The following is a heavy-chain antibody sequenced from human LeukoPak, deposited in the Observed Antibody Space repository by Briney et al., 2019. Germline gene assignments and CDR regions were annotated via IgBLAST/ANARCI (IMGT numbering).Heavy chain of an antibody. Sequence: SETLSFACAVYGGSFGGYYWNWIRQPPGKGLEWIGEINHSGSTNYNPSLKSRVTISVDTSKNQFSLKLSSVTAADTAVYYCASDVDTAMGGTYWGQGTLVTVSS. J-gene: IGHJ4*02. CDR2: INHSGST. CDR3: ASDVDTAMGGTY. CDR1: GGSFGGYY. V-gene: IGHV4-34*01. D-gene: IGHD5-18*01.